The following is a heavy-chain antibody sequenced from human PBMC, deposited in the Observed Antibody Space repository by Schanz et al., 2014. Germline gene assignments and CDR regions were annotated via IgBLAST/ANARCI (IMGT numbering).Heavy chain of an antibody. J-gene: IGHJ6*02. CDR2: ITSSRSFI. D-gene: IGHD6-6*01. CDR1: GFTFSSYG. V-gene: IGHV3-21*01. CDR3: ARYSSSSAAYAMDV. Sequence: VQLVESGGGVVQPGRSLRLSCAASGFTFSSYGMHWVRQAPGKGLEWVSSITSSRSFIYYADSVKGRVTISRDNAKKSVYLQMDSLRAEDSAVYYCARYSSSSAAYAMDVWGQGTTVTVSS.